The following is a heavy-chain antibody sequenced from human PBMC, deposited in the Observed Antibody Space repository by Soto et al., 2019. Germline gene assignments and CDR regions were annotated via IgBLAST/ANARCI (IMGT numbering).Heavy chain of an antibody. CDR3: ARDKDRLQLGGYYYYIMDV. J-gene: IGHJ6*02. CDR2: IIPIFPTP. Sequence: QVQLVQSGAEVKKPGSSVKISCKASGGAFRTNAFSWVRQAPGQGLEWMGGIIPIFPTPDYAQKFQGRVTIIADESTTTTYMELSSLRSEDTAMYYCARDKDRLQLGGYYYYIMDVWGQGTMVTVSS. V-gene: IGHV1-69*12. D-gene: IGHD1-1*01. CDR1: GGAFRTNA.